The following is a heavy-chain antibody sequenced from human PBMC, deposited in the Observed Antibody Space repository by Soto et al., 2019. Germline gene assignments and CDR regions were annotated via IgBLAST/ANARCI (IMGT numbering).Heavy chain of an antibody. J-gene: IGHJ6*02. CDR1: GATFSSYA. CDR3: ARGKSYYGSGKGIYDYYSLDV. CDR2: VIPVFGLA. Sequence: ASVKVSCKSSGATFSSYAICWVRQAPGQGLEWMGGVIPVFGLATYAQKVQGRVTITADKSTNTAYMEVSSLRSEDTAVYYCARGKSYYGSGKGIYDYYSLDVWGQGTTVTVSS. V-gene: IGHV1-69*10. D-gene: IGHD3-10*01.